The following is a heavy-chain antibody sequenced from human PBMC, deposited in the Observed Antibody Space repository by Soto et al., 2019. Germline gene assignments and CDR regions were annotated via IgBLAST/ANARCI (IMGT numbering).Heavy chain of an antibody. CDR1: GFTFSSYG. CDR2: ISWNSGSI. CDR3: AKDGATAYYYYGMDV. V-gene: IGHV3-9*01. Sequence: PGGSLRLSCAASGFTFSSYGMHWVRQAPGKGLEWVSGISWNSGSIGYADSVKGRFTISRDNAKNSLYLQMNSLRAEDTALYYCAKDGATAYYYYGMDVWGQGTTVTVSS. J-gene: IGHJ6*02.